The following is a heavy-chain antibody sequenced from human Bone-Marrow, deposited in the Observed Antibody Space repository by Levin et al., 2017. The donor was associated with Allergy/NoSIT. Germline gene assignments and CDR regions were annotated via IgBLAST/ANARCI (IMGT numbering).Heavy chain of an antibody. V-gene: IGHV4-39*01. Sequence: SETLSLTCTVSGASISSYNSYWGWIRQPPGTGLYWVGGTTDYNPSLKSRVTISLDTSKNQFSLKLNSVTAADTAVYFCARGYDMEGFNYWGQGTLVTVSS. CDR2: GTT. D-gene: IGHD5-12*01. CDR1: GASISSYNSY. CDR3: ARGYDMEGFNY. J-gene: IGHJ4*02.